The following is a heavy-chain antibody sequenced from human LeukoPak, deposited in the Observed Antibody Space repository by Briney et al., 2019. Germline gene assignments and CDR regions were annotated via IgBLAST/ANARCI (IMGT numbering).Heavy chain of an antibody. CDR1: GFTFSSYW. CDR2: INSDGSST. CDR3: ARGVYYYGSGSYHNIGFFVY. D-gene: IGHD3-10*01. Sequence: GGSLRLFCAASGFTFSSYWMHWVRQAPGKGLVWVSRINSDGSSTSYADSVKGRFTISRDNAKNTLYLQMNSLRAEDTAVYYCARGVYYYGSGSYHNIGFFVYWGQGTLVTVSS. J-gene: IGHJ4*02. V-gene: IGHV3-74*01.